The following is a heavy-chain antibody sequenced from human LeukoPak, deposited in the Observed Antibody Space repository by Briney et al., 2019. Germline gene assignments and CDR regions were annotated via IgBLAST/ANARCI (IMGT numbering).Heavy chain of an antibody. CDR3: ARERDTSMVALDS. CDR1: GFTFSSYS. Sequence: GESLKISCAASGFTFSSYSLNWVRQAPGKGLEWVSCITSNIYTYYADSVRGRFTISRDNSQNSVYLVMNSLRAEDTAVYYCARERDTSMVALDSWGQGTLVTVSS. V-gene: IGHV3-21*06. J-gene: IGHJ4*02. D-gene: IGHD5-18*01. CDR2: ITSNIYT.